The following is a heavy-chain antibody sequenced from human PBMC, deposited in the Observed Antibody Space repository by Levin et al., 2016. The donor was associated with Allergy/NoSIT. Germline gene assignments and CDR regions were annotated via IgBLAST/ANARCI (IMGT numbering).Heavy chain of an antibody. V-gene: IGHV5-51*01. D-gene: IGHD1-1*01. CDR3: ARHDRIPTTAGIRGIDY. CDR1: GYSFTSYW. Sequence: GGSLRLSCKGSGYSFTSYWISWVRQMPGRGLEWMGIIYPGDSDTKYSPSLQGRVTISADKSISTAYLQWSSLKASDTAMYYCARHDRIPTTAGIRGIDYWGQGTLVTVSS. CDR2: IYPGDSDT. J-gene: IGHJ4*02.